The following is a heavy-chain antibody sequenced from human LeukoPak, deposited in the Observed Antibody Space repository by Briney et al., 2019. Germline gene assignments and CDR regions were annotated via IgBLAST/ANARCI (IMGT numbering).Heavy chain of an antibody. CDR3: ARAFEGSYYYYYGMDV. D-gene: IGHD1-26*01. CDR1: GYTFTSYG. J-gene: IGHJ6*02. CDR2: ISAYNGNT. V-gene: IGHV1-18*01. Sequence: GASVKVSCKASGYTFTSYGISWVRQAPGQGIEWMGWISAYNGNTNYAQKLQGRVTMTTDTSTSTAYMELRSLRSDDTAVYYCARAFEGSYYYYYGMDVWGQGTTVTVSS.